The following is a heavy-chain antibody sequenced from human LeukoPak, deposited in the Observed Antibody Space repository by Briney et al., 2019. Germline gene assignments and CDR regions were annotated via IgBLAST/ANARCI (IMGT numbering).Heavy chain of an antibody. J-gene: IGHJ4*02. V-gene: IGHV1-2*02. D-gene: IGHD2-2*01. CDR3: AVRGTLYCSSTSCYLW. CDR2: INPNSGGT. Sequence: ASVKVSYKASGYTFTGYYMHWVRQAPGQGLGWMGWINPNSGGTNYAQKFQGRVTMTRDTSISTAYMELSRLRSDDTAVYYCAVRGTLYCSSTSCYLWWGQGTLVTVSS. CDR1: GYTFTGYY.